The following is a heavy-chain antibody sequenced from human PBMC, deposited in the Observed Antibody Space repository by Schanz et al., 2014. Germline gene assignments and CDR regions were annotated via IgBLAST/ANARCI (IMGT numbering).Heavy chain of an antibody. V-gene: IGHV1-2*02. Sequence: QVQLVQSGPEVKKPGASVRVSCQASGYTFVGYYIHWLRQAPGQGLEWMGWINPDSGDTNYVQNFQGRVTMTRDTSITTAYMDLSRLTSDDTAVYYCARDGGAFWGQGTLVTVSS. CDR1: GYTFVGYY. D-gene: IGHD3-16*01. CDR2: INPDSGDT. CDR3: ARDGGAF. J-gene: IGHJ4*02.